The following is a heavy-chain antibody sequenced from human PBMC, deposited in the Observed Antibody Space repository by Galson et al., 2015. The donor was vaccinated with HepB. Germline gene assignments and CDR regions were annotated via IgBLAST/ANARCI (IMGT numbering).Heavy chain of an antibody. CDR2: ITAIVNYA. CDR1: GGDFKSHS. V-gene: IGHV1-69*04. J-gene: IGHJ4*02. CDR3: ARVPGYYYDTSGHFDY. D-gene: IGHD3-22*01. Sequence: SVKVSCKVSGGDFKSHSISWVRQAPGQGLEWMGRITAIVNYASYAEQFKGRLTLTADKVTNTAHMEMSTLRSEDTAVYYCARVPGYYYDTSGHFDYWGQGTLSTASS.